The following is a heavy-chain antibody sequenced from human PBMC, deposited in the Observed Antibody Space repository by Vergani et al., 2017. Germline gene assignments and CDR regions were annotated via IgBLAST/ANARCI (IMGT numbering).Heavy chain of an antibody. V-gene: IGHV4-34*03. Sequence: QVQLQQWGAGLLKPSETLSLTCAVYGGSFSGYYWSWIRQPPGKGLEWIGYIYYSGSTYYNPSLKSRVTISVDTSKNQFSLKLSSVTAADTAVYYCVNYDYVWGSYRHDAFDIWGQGTMVTVSS. CDR3: VNYDYVWGSYRHDAFDI. J-gene: IGHJ3*02. CDR1: GGSFSGYY. CDR2: IYYSGST. D-gene: IGHD3-16*02.